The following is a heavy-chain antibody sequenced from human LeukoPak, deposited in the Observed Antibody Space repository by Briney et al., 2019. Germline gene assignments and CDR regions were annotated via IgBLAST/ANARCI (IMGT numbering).Heavy chain of an antibody. V-gene: IGHV3-30*18. CDR1: GFTFSSYG. D-gene: IGHD6-13*01. Sequence: PTGGSLRLSCAASGFTFSSYGMHWVRQAPGKGLEWVAVISYDGTYKYYADSVKGRFTISRDNSKNTLYLRMNSLRDEDTAVYYCAKESSPAAGDTFYADWFDPWGQGTLLTVSS. CDR3: AKESSPAAGDTFYADWFDP. CDR2: ISYDGTYK. J-gene: IGHJ5*02.